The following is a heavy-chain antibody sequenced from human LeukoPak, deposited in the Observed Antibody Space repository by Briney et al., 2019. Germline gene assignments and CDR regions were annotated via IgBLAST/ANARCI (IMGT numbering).Heavy chain of an antibody. Sequence: SETLSLTCTVSGGSISSYYWSWIRQPPGKGLEWIGYIYYSGSTNYNPSLKSRVTISVDTSKNQFSLKLSSVTAADTAVYYCAKGPYGDYVPNHFDYWGQGTLVTVSS. CDR3: AKGPYGDYVPNHFDY. J-gene: IGHJ4*02. CDR2: IYYSGST. CDR1: GGSISSYY. V-gene: IGHV4-59*01. D-gene: IGHD4-17*01.